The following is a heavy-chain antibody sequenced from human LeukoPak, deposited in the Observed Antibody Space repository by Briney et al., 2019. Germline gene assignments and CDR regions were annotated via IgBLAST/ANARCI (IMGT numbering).Heavy chain of an antibody. CDR2: INHSGST. CDR1: GGSFSGYY. Sequence: SETLSLTCAVYGGSFSGYYWSWIRQPPGKGLEWIGEINHSGSTNYNPSLKSRVTISVDTSKNQFSLRLSSVTAADTAVYYCARVGHIVATILPDYWGQGTLVTVSS. D-gene: IGHD5-12*01. CDR3: ARVGHIVATILPDY. J-gene: IGHJ4*02. V-gene: IGHV4-34*01.